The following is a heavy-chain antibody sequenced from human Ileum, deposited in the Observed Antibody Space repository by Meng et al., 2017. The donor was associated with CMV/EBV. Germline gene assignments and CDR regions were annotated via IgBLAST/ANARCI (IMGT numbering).Heavy chain of an antibody. J-gene: IGHJ4*02. Sequence: EVELVDSGGTLIQPGGSLRLSCAASGFTVTNNYMGYVRQAPGKGLEWVSVISLVGTTYDADSVKGRFTLSRDNSKNTVYLQINSLRAEDTAVYYCVKDGGWLATYWGQGTLVTVSS. V-gene: IGHV3-53*01. CDR2: ISLVGTT. CDR3: VKDGGWLATY. CDR1: GFTVTNNY. D-gene: IGHD6-19*01.